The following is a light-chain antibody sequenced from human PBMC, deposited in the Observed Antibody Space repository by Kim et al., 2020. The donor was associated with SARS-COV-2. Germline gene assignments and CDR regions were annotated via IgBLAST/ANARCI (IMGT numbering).Light chain of an antibody. CDR2: DAS. J-gene: IGKJ4*01. Sequence: MSPGERDTHSCRASHSIISHLAWYQQNPGQAPRLLIYDASTRATGHPARFSGSGSGTEFTLTISGLQSEDFAVYYCQQYFGWPLTFGGGTKVDIK. CDR3: QQYFGWPLT. CDR1: HSIISH. V-gene: IGKV3-15*01.